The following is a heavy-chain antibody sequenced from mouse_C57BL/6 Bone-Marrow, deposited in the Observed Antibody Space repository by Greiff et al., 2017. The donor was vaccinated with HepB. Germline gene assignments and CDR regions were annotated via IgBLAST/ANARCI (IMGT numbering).Heavy chain of an antibody. CDR3: TTYYGNYWFAY. J-gene: IGHJ3*01. V-gene: IGHV14-4*01. D-gene: IGHD2-1*01. Sequence: VQLQQSGAELVRPGASVKLSCTASGINIKDDYMHGVKQRPEQGLEWIGWIDPENGDTEYASKFQGKATITADTSSNTACLQLSSLTSEDTAVYYCTTYYGNYWFAYWGQGTLVTVSA. CDR2: IDPENGDT. CDR1: GINIKDDY.